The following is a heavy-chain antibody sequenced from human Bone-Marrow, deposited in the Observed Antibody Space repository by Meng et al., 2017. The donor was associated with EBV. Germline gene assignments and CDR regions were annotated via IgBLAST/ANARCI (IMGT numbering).Heavy chain of an antibody. CDR2: IYDTGTT. V-gene: IGHV4-61*01. Sequence: QVQAQESGPGLVKPSETLSLTCVVSGVSVNSGTYHWSWIRQSPGKGLEWIGYIYDTGTTIYNPSLNSRVTILLETSKNQFSLRLHSVTTADTAVYYCAKSRSSTPGIVDDWGQGTLVTVSS. CDR1: GVSVNSGTYH. D-gene: IGHD3-10*01. J-gene: IGHJ4*02. CDR3: AKSRSSTPGIVDD.